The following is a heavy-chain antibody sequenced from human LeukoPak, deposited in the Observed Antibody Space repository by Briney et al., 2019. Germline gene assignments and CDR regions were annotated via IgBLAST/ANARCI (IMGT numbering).Heavy chain of an antibody. CDR2: INGSGGST. D-gene: IGHD6-13*01. J-gene: IGHJ4*02. CDR3: AKAHTKYSSSCLNY. Sequence: GGSLRLSCAASGFTFSSYAMSWVRQAPGKGLEWVSAINGSGGSTYYADSVKGRFTISRDNSKNTLYLQMNSLRAEDTAVYYCAKAHTKYSSSCLNYWGQGTLVTVSS. V-gene: IGHV3-23*01. CDR1: GFTFSSYA.